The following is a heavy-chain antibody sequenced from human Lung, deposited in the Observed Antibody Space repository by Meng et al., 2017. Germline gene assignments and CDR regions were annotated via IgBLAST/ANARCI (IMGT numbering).Heavy chain of an antibody. J-gene: IGHJ4*02. Sequence: HVQVVQSGAEVTKPGASVKVSFKASGYTFTRYPIYWVRQAPGQRPEWMGWINTGNGAAKYSQKFQGRVTMTRDTSASTAYMELSSLTSEDTATYYCASHPRELPSWGQGTLVTVSS. D-gene: IGHD1-26*01. V-gene: IGHV1-3*04. CDR2: INTGNGAA. CDR1: GYTFTRYP. CDR3: ASHPRELPS.